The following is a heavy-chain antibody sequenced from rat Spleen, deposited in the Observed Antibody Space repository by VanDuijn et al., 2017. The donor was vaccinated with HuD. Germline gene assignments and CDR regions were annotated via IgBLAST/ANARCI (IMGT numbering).Heavy chain of an antibody. Sequence: EVQLQESGPGLVKPSQSLSLTCSVTFYSITSSYRWSWVRKFPGNKLEWMGYINSAGSTNYNPSLKSRTSITRDTSKNQFFLQVNSVTTEDTATYYCAKTTVAYYYVMDAWGQGASVTVSS. J-gene: IGHJ4*01. CDR1: FYSITSSYR. D-gene: IGHD1-3*01. CDR3: AKTTVAYYYVMDA. CDR2: INSAGST. V-gene: IGHV3-3*01.